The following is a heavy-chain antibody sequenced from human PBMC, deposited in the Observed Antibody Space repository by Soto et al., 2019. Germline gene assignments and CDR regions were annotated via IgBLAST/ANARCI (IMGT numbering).Heavy chain of an antibody. D-gene: IGHD3-22*01. CDR2: IMPFFGSG. CDR1: RGTFTNYA. Sequence: SVKVSCKALRGTFTNYAFSWVRQAPGQGLEWMGGIMPFFGSGNYAQKFQGRINITADESTSSVYLELTSLRSEDTAVYYCARDRAGYYSHFVYWGQGALVTVSS. J-gene: IGHJ4*02. V-gene: IGHV1-69*13. CDR3: ARDRAGYYSHFVY.